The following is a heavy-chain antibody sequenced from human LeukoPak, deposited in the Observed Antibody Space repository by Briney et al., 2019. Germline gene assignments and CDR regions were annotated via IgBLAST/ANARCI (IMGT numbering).Heavy chain of an antibody. CDR1: GFTFSSNG. CDR3: AKGGKTIMCPTSCYDY. J-gene: IGHJ4*02. CDR2: ISGSGGSP. D-gene: IGHD2-2*01. Sequence: AGGSLRLSCAASGFTFSSNGMSWVRQAPGRGLEWVSVISGSGGSPDYTDSVKGRFTISRDNSKNTLYPQVNSLRAEDTAVYYCAKGGKTIMCPTSCYDYWGQGALVTVSS. V-gene: IGHV3-23*01.